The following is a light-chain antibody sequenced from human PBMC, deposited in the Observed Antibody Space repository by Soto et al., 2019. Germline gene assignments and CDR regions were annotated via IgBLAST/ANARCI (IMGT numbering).Light chain of an antibody. Sequence: DIVMTQFPLSLPVTPGEPASISCTSSQSLLNSNGNSYLDWYLQKPGQSPQLLIHLGSKRASGVPDTXSASGSGTSFTLKISRVEAEDVGVYYCMQALRNPWTFGQGTKVEIK. V-gene: IGKV2-28*01. CDR3: MQALRNPWT. CDR2: LGS. CDR1: QSLLNSNGNSY. J-gene: IGKJ1*01.